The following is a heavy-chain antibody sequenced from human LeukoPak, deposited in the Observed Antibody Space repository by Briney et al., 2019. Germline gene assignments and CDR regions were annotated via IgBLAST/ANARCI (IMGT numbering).Heavy chain of an antibody. J-gene: IGHJ4*02. CDR1: GFTFSSYS. V-gene: IGHV3-21*01. CDR3: ARVAEGVIGHFDY. D-gene: IGHD2-21*01. Sequence: PGGSLRLSCAASGFTFSSYSMNWVRQAPGKGLEWVSSISSSSSYIYYADSVKGRFTISRDNAKNSLYLQMNSLRAEDTAVYYCARVAEGVIGHFDYWGQGTLATVSS. CDR2: ISSSSSYI.